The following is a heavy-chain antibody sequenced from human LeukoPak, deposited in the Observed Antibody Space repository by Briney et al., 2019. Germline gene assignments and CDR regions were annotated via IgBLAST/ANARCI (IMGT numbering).Heavy chain of an antibody. V-gene: IGHV4-34*01. CDR1: GGSFSGYY. J-gene: IGHJ4*02. CDR3: ARGPGDSSVYELYY. CDR2: INHSRTT. Sequence: SETLSLTCAVYGGSFSGYYWSWLRQPPGKGMEWIGKINHSRTTNYTPSLKTRVTISLDTSNNQFSLKLSSVTAADTAVYYCARGPGDSSVYELYYWGQGTLVTVSS. D-gene: IGHD3-22*01.